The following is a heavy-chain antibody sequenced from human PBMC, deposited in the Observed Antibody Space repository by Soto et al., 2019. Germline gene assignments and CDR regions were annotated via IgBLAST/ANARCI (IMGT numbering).Heavy chain of an antibody. J-gene: IGHJ4*02. CDR3: AKDGSYYDYVWGSYLYQPTGS. V-gene: IGHV3-23*01. D-gene: IGHD3-16*02. CDR2: ISGSGGST. Sequence: GGSLRLSCAASGFTFSSYAMSWVRQAPGKGLEWVSAISGSGGSTYYADSVKGRFTISRDNSKNTLYLQMNSLRAEDTAVYYCAKDGSYYDYVWGSYLYQPTGSWGQGTLVTV. CDR1: GFTFSSYA.